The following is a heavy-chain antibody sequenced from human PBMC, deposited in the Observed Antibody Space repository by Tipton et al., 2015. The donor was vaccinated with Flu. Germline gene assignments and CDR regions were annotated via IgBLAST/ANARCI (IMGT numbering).Heavy chain of an antibody. Sequence: SLRLSCAAHGFTFSSYEMNWVRQAPGKGLEWVSHISSSSDTIYYADSVKGRFTISRDNAKNSLFLQMNSLRDEDTAVYYCARFSVVVATRGYWGQGTLVTVSS. J-gene: IGHJ4*02. CDR3: ARFSVVVATRGY. CDR2: ISSSSDTI. CDR1: GFTFSSYE. V-gene: IGHV3-48*02. D-gene: IGHD2-15*01.